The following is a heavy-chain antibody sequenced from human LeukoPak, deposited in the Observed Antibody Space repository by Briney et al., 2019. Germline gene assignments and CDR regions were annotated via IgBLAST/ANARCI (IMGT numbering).Heavy chain of an antibody. J-gene: IGHJ4*02. CDR1: GFTFSSYS. CDR3: ARQSYGSFLYYFDQ. CDR2: ISSSSSYI. V-gene: IGHV3-21*01. Sequence: GGSLRLSCAASGFTFSSYSMNWVRQAPGKGLEWVSSISSSSSYIYYAESVKGRFTVSRDNAKNSLYLQMNSLRAEDTALYYCARQSYGSFLYYFDQWGQGTLVTVSS. D-gene: IGHD3-10*01.